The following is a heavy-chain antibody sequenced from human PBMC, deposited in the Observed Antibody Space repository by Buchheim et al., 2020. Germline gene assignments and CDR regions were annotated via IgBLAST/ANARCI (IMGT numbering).Heavy chain of an antibody. V-gene: IGHV4-4*02. CDR1: GDSISTATW. CDR2: GHKSGDT. J-gene: IGHJ4*02. CDR3: ARRPDCPDGRCYENYFDY. D-gene: IGHD2-8*01. Sequence: QVQLQESGPGLVTPSGTLSLTCTVSGDSISTATWWSWVRQPPGQGLEWAGEGHKSGDTNYNTSLGSRVTVSLDKAKNQFSLNLRSVTAADTAVYYCARRPDCPDGRCYENYFDYWGQG.